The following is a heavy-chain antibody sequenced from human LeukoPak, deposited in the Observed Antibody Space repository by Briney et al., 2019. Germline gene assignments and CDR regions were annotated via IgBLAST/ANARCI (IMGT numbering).Heavy chain of an antibody. V-gene: IGHV4-59*01. J-gene: IGHJ4*02. CDR2: IYSSGST. CDR1: GGSFSGYY. Sequence: SETLSLTCAVYGGSFSGYYWSWIRQPPGKGLEWIGYIYSSGSTKYNPSLKSRVTISVDASKNQFSLKLRSVTAADTAVYYCARDAPAIWGQGTLVTVSS. CDR3: ARDAPAI.